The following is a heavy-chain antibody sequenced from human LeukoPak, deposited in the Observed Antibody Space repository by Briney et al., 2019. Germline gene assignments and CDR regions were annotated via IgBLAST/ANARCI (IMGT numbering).Heavy chain of an antibody. V-gene: IGHV3-30*18. Sequence: QTGGSLRLSCAASGFTFSSYGMHWVRQAPGKGLEWVAVISYDGSNKYYADSVKGRFTISRDNSKNTLYLQMNSLRAEDTAVYYCAKSWDKVPAAITPDHWGQGTLVTVSS. CDR2: ISYDGSNK. CDR3: AKSWDKVPAAITPDH. CDR1: GFTFSSYG. J-gene: IGHJ5*02. D-gene: IGHD2-2*01.